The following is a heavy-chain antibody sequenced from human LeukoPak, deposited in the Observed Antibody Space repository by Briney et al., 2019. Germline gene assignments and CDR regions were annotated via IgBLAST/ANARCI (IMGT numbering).Heavy chain of an antibody. V-gene: IGHV1-69*13. CDR1: GGTFSSYA. D-gene: IGHD3-22*01. CDR3: ARDSSGYYSSHRKLDI. Sequence: SVKVSCKASGGTFSSYAISWVRQAPGQGLEWMGGIIPIFGTAIYAQKFQGRVTITADESTSTAYMELSSLRSEDTAVYYCARDSSGYYSSHRKLDIWGQGTMVTVSS. CDR2: IIPIFGTA. J-gene: IGHJ3*02.